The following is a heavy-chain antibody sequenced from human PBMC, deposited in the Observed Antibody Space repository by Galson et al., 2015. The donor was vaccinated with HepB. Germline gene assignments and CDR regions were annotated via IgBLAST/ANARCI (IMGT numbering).Heavy chain of an antibody. CDR1: GFIFSNYN. CDR3: ASASVGASFTILGLIIGPFDY. Sequence: SLRLSCAASGFIFSNYNINWVRQAPGKGLEWVSSISSSSTYIYYADSVKGRFTISRDNAKNSLYLQMNSLRADDTAVYYCASASVGASFTILGLIIGPFDYWGQGTLVTVSS. J-gene: IGHJ4*02. D-gene: IGHD3-3*01. CDR2: ISSSSTYI. V-gene: IGHV3-21*01.